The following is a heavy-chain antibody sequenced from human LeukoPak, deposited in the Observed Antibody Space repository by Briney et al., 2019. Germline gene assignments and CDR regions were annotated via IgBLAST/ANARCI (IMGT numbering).Heavy chain of an antibody. D-gene: IGHD3-9*01. V-gene: IGHV3-23*01. Sequence: GGSLRLSCAASGFTFSTNAMTWVRQAPGKGLEWVSAISGSGRSTYYAESVKGRLTISRDNAKNSLYLQMNSLRAEDTAVYYCARGYFWFDPWGQGTLVTVSS. CDR3: ARGYFWFDP. CDR1: GFTFSTNA. CDR2: ISGSGRST. J-gene: IGHJ5*02.